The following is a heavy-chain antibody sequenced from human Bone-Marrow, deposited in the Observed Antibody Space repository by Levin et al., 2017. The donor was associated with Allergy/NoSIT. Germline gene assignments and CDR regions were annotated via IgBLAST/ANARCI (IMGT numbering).Heavy chain of an antibody. CDR2: ISYDGSNK. CDR1: GFTFSSYA. V-gene: IGHV3-30*04. J-gene: IGHJ4*02. CDR3: ARGSITMVRGVHGAGATYRKEIDY. D-gene: IGHD3-10*01. Sequence: LSLTCAASGFTFSSYAMHWVRQAPGKGLEWVAVISYDGSNKYYADSVKGRFTISRDNSKNTLYLQMNSLGAEDTAVYYCARGSITMVRGVHGAGATYRKEIDYWGQGTLVTVSS.